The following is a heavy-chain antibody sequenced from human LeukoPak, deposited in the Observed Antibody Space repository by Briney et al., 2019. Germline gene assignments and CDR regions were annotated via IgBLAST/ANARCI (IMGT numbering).Heavy chain of an antibody. CDR2: FDPEDGET. Sequence: ASVKVSCKVSGYTLTELSMHWVRQAPGKGLEWMGGFDPEDGETIYAQKFQGRVTMTEGTSTDTAYMELSSLRSEDTAVYYCASRSVVDGDYVPFDYWGQGTLVTVSS. V-gene: IGHV1-24*01. CDR1: GYTLTELS. D-gene: IGHD4-17*01. J-gene: IGHJ4*02. CDR3: ASRSVVDGDYVPFDY.